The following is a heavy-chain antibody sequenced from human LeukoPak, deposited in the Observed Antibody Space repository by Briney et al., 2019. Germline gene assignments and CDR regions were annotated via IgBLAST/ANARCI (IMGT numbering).Heavy chain of an antibody. Sequence: GASVKVSCKASGGTFSSYAISWVRQAPGQGLEWMGGIIPIFGTANYAQKFQGRVTITADESTSTAYMELSSLRSEDTAVYYCAREGPGDQPAFDIWGQGTMVTVSS. CDR1: GGTFSSYA. D-gene: IGHD7-27*01. CDR2: IIPIFGTA. CDR3: AREGPGDQPAFDI. V-gene: IGHV1-69*13. J-gene: IGHJ3*02.